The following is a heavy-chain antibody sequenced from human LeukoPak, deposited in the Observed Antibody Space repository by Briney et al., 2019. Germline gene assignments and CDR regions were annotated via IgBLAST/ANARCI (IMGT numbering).Heavy chain of an antibody. CDR3: AKDGPPYSSSLGLDY. Sequence: GGSLRLSCAASGFTFDDYTMHWVRQAPGKGLEWVSLISWDGGGTYYADSVKGRFTISRDNSKNSLYLQMNSLRTEDTALYYCAKDGPPYSSSLGLDYWGQGTLVTVSS. CDR2: ISWDGGGT. D-gene: IGHD6-6*01. CDR1: GFTFDDYT. J-gene: IGHJ4*02. V-gene: IGHV3-43*01.